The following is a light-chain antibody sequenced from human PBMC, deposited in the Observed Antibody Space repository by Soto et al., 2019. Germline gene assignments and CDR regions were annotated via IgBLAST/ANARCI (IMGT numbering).Light chain of an antibody. J-gene: IGKJ5*01. CDR3: QQYDNLPLI. V-gene: IGKV4-1*01. CDR2: DAS. Sequence: DIVMTQSPDSLAVSLGERAAINCKSSQSVLSSSNNLNYLAWYQQKPGKAPKLLIYDASSLETGVPSRFSGSGSGTDFTLTISSLQPEDFATYYCQQYDNLPLIFGQGTRLEIK. CDR1: QSVLSSSNNLNY.